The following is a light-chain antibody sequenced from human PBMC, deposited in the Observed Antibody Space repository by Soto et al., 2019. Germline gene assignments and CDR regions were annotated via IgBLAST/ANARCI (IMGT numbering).Light chain of an antibody. V-gene: IGKV3-15*01. CDR2: GAS. J-gene: IGKJ1*01. CDR1: QSVSSN. Sequence: EIVMTQSPATLSVSPGERATLSCRASQSVSSNLAWYQQKPCQAPRLLIYGASTRATGIPAGFSGSGSGTNFTRASSSLHYEHFAVYCCQQYNNWPPTFGQGTKVEIK. CDR3: QQYNNWPPT.